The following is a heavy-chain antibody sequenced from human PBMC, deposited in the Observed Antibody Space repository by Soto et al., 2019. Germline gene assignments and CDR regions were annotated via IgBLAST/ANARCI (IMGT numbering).Heavy chain of an antibody. D-gene: IGHD3-9*01. CDR3: ARYYDILTGYYSSGMDV. CDR2: IYYSGST. Sequence: SQTMSLTCTVSRSCISSGDYYWTWISHPPGKGLEWIGYIYYSGSTYYNPSLKSRVTISVDTSKNQFSLKLSSVTAADTAVYYCARYYDILTGYYSSGMDVWCQGTTVTGSS. J-gene: IGHJ6*02. CDR1: RSCISSGDYY. V-gene: IGHV4-30-4*01.